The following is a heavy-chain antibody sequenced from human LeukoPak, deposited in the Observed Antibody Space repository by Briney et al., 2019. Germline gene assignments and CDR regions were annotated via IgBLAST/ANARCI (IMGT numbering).Heavy chain of an antibody. CDR1: GFTFSSYG. J-gene: IGHJ3*02. D-gene: IGHD2-15*01. CDR3: AKGDDMVAATSAFDI. CDR2: IWYDGSNK. V-gene: IGHV3-33*03. Sequence: PGRSLRLSCAASGFTFSSYGMHWVRQAPGKGLEWVAVIWYDGSNKYYADSVKGRFTISRDNAKNSLYLQMSSLRAEDTALYYCAKGDDMVAATSAFDIWGQGTMVTVSS.